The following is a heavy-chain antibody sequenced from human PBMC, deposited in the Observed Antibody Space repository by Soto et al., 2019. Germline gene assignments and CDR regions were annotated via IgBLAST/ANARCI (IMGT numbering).Heavy chain of an antibody. CDR2: IKWNSGSI. Sequence: TGGSLRLSCAASGFTFDDYAMHWVRQVPGKGLEWVSGIKWNSGSIGYGDSVKGRFAISRDNAKNSLHLQMNSLSAEDTAFYYCVKDESINWYSGHFRHWGQGTLVTVSS. D-gene: IGHD6-13*01. J-gene: IGHJ1*01. CDR1: GFTFDDYA. CDR3: VKDESINWYSGHFRH. V-gene: IGHV3-9*01.